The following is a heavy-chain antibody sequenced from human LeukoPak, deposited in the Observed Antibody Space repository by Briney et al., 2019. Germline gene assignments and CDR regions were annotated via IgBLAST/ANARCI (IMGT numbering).Heavy chain of an antibody. CDR3: ARELDGDSYFDY. J-gene: IGHJ4*02. CDR1: GYSFNSYG. D-gene: IGHD4-17*01. CDR2: ISAYNGNT. Sequence: TSVKVSCKASGYSFNSYGITWVRQAPGQGLEWMGWISAYNGNTNYAQKLQGRVTMTTDTSTSTAYMDLRSLRSDDTAVYYCARELDGDSYFDYWGQGTLVTVSS. V-gene: IGHV1-18*01.